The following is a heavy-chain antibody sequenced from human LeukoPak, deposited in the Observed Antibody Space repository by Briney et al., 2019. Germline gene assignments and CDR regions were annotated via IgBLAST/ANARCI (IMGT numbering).Heavy chain of an antibody. CDR1: GYTFTGYY. Sequence: ASVKVSCKASGYTFTGYYMHWVRQAPGQGLEWMGWINPNSGGTNYAQKFQGRVTMTRDTSISTAYIELSRLRSDDTAVYYCAQLGYYGSGSPSDAFDIWGQGTMVTVSS. V-gene: IGHV1-2*02. J-gene: IGHJ3*02. CDR2: INPNSGGT. CDR3: AQLGYYGSGSPSDAFDI. D-gene: IGHD3-10*01.